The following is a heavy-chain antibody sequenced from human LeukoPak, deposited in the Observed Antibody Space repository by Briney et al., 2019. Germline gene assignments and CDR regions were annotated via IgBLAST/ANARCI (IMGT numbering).Heavy chain of an antibody. Sequence: PGASLRLSCAASGLTFINYAMSWVRQAPGKGLEWVSAILGSGRSAYYADSVKGRFTISRDNSKNSLFLQMNSLRVEDTALYYCSKWGDYDVLTGYYDSDFWGQGTLVTVSA. D-gene: IGHD3-9*01. CDR3: SKWGDYDVLTGYYDSDF. CDR1: GLTFINYA. V-gene: IGHV3-23*01. CDR2: ILGSGRSA. J-gene: IGHJ4*02.